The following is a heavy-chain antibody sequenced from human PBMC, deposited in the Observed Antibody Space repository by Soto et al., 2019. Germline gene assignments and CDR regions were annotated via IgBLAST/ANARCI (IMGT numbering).Heavy chain of an antibody. CDR3: AKEPTAVDPRDLFGGNPPADY. V-gene: IGHV3-23*01. CDR1: GFTFSSYA. D-gene: IGHD2-15*01. Sequence: EVQVLESGGDLVQPGGSLRLSCAASGFTFSSYAMTWVRQTPGKGLQWVSAISGSGGNTYYADSAKGRCTISKDNSKNTLYLQMNDLTVEDAAMYYCAKEPTAVDPRDLFGGNPPADYWGQGTLVTVSS. CDR2: ISGSGGNT. J-gene: IGHJ4*02.